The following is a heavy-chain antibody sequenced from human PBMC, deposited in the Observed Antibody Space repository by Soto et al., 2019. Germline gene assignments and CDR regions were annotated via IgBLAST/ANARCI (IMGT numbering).Heavy chain of an antibody. D-gene: IGHD3-10*01. CDR2: IGPGGDT. CDR1: GFTFSTYD. J-gene: IGHJ2*01. Sequence: EVQLVESGGGLVQPGGSLRLSCAASGFTFSTYDMHWVRQPAGKGLQWVSTIGPGGDTYYPGSVKDRFTISRENAKNSLFLQMNSLRDGDTAVYYCARGPTELLYFGKVYFDLWCRCTVVTVSP. CDR3: ARGPTELLYFGKVYFDL. V-gene: IGHV3-13*04.